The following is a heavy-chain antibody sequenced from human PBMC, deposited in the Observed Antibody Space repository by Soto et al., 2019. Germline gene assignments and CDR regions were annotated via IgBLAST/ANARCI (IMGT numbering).Heavy chain of an antibody. CDR2: ISVYSCNT. D-gene: IGHD2-2*01. J-gene: IGHJ6*02. CDR3: ARGYCSSTTCYYIGYHGMDV. CDR1: GYTFNDYG. Sequence: QVQLVQSGAEVKKPGASVKVSCKASGYTFNDYGIAWVRQVPGQGLEWMGWISVYSCNTNYAQKLQGRGTMTTDTSKSTGYMELRSLRSDDTAVYYCARGYCSSTTCYYIGYHGMDVWGQGTTVIVSS. V-gene: IGHV1-18*01.